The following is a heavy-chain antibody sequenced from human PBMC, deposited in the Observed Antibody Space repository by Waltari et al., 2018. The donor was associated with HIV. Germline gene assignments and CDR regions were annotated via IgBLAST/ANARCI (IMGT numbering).Heavy chain of an antibody. CDR3: ARPIVVGALGYGMDV. CDR2: IYYSGST. Sequence: QLQLQESGPGLVKPSETLSLTCTVSGGSISSSSYYWGWIRQPPGKGLAWIGSIYYSGSTYYNPSLKSRVTISVDTSKNQFSLKLSSVTAADTAVYYCARPIVVGALGYGMDVWGQGTTVTVSS. J-gene: IGHJ6*02. D-gene: IGHD2-2*01. CDR1: GGSISSSSYY. V-gene: IGHV4-39*01.